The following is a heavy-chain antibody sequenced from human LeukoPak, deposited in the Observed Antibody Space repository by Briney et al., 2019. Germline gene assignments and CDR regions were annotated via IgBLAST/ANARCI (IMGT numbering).Heavy chain of an antibody. CDR1: GFTFDDFA. J-gene: IGHJ4*02. Sequence: GRSLRLSCAASGFTFDDFAIHWVRQAPGKGLEWVSGISWNSGNVGYADSVKGRFTISRDNAKNSLYLQMNSLRAEDTALYYCAKDMYYYDGSGYLDSWGQGTLVTVPS. V-gene: IGHV3-9*01. CDR2: ISWNSGNV. CDR3: AKDMYYYDGSGYLDS. D-gene: IGHD3-22*01.